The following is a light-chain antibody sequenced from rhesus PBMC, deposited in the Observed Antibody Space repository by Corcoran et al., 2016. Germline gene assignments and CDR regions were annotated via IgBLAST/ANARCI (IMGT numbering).Light chain of an antibody. Sequence: DIQMTQSPSSLSASVGDRVTITCRASQTISSYLAWYQQNPGKVPKLLIYAASTLQSGVPSRFGGSGSGTEFTLTISSLQPEDFATDYCQQHNSPPPWTFGQGTKVEIK. V-gene: IGKV1-44*03. J-gene: IGKJ1*01. CDR3: QQHNSPPPWT. CDR1: QTISSY. CDR2: AAS.